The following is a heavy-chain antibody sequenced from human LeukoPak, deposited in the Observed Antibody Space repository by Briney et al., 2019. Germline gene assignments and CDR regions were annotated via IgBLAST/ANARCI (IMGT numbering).Heavy chain of an antibody. CDR3: ARDSSASLGYCSSTSCLLLGGWFDP. CDR2: ISGSGGST. CDR1: GFTFSSYA. Sequence: PGGYLRLSCAASGFTFSSYAMSWVRQAPGKGLEWVSAISGSGGSTYYADSVKGRFTISRDNSKNTLYLQMNSLRAEDTAVYYCARDSSASLGYCSSTSCLLLGGWFDPWGQGTLVTVSS. V-gene: IGHV3-23*01. J-gene: IGHJ5*02. D-gene: IGHD2-2*01.